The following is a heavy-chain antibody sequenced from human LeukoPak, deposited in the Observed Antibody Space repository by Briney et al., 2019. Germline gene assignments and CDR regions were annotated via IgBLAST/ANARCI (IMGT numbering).Heavy chain of an antibody. D-gene: IGHD4-17*01. J-gene: IGHJ4*02. V-gene: IGHV3-30*18. Sequence: GGSLRLSCAASGFTFSSYGMHWVRQAPGKGLEWVAVISYDGSNKYYADSVKGRFTISRDNSKNTLYLQMNSLRAEGTAAYYCAKDGSPDYGDYWGYYFDYWGQGTLVTVSS. CDR1: GFTFSSYG. CDR2: ISYDGSNK. CDR3: AKDGSPDYGDYWGYYFDY.